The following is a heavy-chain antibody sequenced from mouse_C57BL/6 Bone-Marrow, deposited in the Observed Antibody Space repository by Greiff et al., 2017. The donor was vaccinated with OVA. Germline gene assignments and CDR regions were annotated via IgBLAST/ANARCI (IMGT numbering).Heavy chain of an antibody. CDR1: GFTFSSYG. V-gene: IGHV5-6*01. CDR2: ISSGGSYT. J-gene: IGHJ2*01. CDR3: ARHPDLDY. Sequence: EVQLVESGGDLVKPGGSLKLSCAASGFTFSSYGMSWFRQTPDKRLEWVATISSGGSYTYYPDSVKGRFTISRDNAKNTLYLQMSSLKSEDTAMYYCARHPDLDYWGQGTTLTGSS.